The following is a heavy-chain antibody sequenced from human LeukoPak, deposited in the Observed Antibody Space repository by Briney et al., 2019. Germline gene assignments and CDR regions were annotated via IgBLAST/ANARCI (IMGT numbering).Heavy chain of an antibody. CDR2: SRNKANSYST. D-gene: IGHD1-26*01. Sequence: GGSLRLSCAASGFTFSDHYMDWVCQAPGKGLELVDRSRNKANSYSTEYAASVKGRFTISRDDSKNSLYLQMNSLKTEDTAVYYCAKISMGATETSDSWGQGTLVTVSS. V-gene: IGHV3-72*01. J-gene: IGHJ5*01. CDR3: AKISMGATETSDS. CDR1: GFTFSDHY.